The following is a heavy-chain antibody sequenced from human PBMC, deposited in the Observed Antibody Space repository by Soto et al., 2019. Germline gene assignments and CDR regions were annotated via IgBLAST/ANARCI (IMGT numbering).Heavy chain of an antibody. J-gene: IGHJ5*02. V-gene: IGHV3-30*18. CDR2: ISYDGSNK. CDR3: AKGSQWELLLDDP. Sequence: PGGSLRLSCAASGFTFSSYGMHWVRQAPGKGLEWVAVISYDGSNKYYADSVKGRFTISRDNSKNTLYLQMNSLRAEDTAVYYCAKGSQWELLLDDPWGQGTLVTSPQ. D-gene: IGHD1-26*01. CDR1: GFTFSSYG.